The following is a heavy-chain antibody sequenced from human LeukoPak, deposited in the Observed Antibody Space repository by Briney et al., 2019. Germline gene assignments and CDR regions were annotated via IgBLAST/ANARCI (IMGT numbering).Heavy chain of an antibody. J-gene: IGHJ4*02. CDR2: ISGSGGST. V-gene: IGHV3-23*01. CDR1: GFTFSDYY. D-gene: IGHD3-22*01. Sequence: PGGSLRLSCAASGFTFSDYYMSWIRQAPGKGLEWVSAISGSGGSTYYADSVKGRFTISRDNSKNTLYLQMNSLRAEDTAVYYCAKAPGITMIVVAPTCVDYWGQGTLVTVSS. CDR3: AKAPGITMIVVAPTCVDY.